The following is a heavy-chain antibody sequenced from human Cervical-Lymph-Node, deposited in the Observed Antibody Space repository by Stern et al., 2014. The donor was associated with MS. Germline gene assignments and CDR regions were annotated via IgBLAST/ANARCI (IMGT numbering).Heavy chain of an antibody. V-gene: IGHV1-69*01. D-gene: IGHD1-14*01. J-gene: IGHJ6*02. CDR2: IIPVFGTP. CDR3: ARGASSAAWYKHCVDV. Sequence: QVQLVQSGAEVQKPGSSVRVSCKASGDTSNTDAVHWVRQAPGQGLEWMGGIIPVFGTPVYAKRFKGRVSIAADESAATNYMELSSLTSDDTAVYYCARGASSAAWYKHCVDVWGQGTTVTVSS. CDR1: GDTSNTDA.